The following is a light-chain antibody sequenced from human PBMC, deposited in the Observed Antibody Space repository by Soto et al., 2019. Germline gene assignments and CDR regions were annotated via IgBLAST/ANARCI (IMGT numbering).Light chain of an antibody. J-gene: IGLJ1*01. CDR2: DNN. Sequence: TQPPSVSGAPGQKVTSCCSGSSSNIGNNYVSWYQQLPGTAPKLLIYDNNKRPSGIPDRFSGSKSGTSATLGITGLQTGDEADYYCGTWDSSLSAYVFGTGTKVTVL. V-gene: IGLV1-51*01. CDR3: GTWDSSLSAYV. CDR1: SSNIGNNY.